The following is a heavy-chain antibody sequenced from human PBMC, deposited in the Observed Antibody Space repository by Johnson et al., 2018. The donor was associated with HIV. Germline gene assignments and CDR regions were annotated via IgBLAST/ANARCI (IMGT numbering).Heavy chain of an antibody. CDR3: ATSTASDALDI. D-gene: IGHD1-1*01. J-gene: IGHJ3*02. V-gene: IGHV3-74*02. Sequence: VQLVESGGGVVQPGGSLRLSCAASGFTFSSYWMHWVRQAPGKGLVWVSRINSDGSSTSYADSVKGRFTISRDNSKNTLFLQMNSLRADDTAMYYCATSTASDALDIWGQGTMVTVSS. CDR1: GFTFSSYW. CDR2: INSDGSST.